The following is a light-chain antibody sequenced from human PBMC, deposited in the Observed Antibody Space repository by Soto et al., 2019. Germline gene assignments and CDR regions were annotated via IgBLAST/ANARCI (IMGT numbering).Light chain of an antibody. CDR1: QSISSY. CDR3: QQYGSSPIT. J-gene: IGKJ5*01. V-gene: IGKV1-39*01. CDR2: AAS. Sequence: DIQMTQSPSSLSASVGDRVTITCRASQSISSYLNWYQQKPGKAPKLLIYAASSLQSGVPSRFSGSGSGTDFTLTISRLEPEDFAVYYCQQYGSSPITFGQGTRLEI.